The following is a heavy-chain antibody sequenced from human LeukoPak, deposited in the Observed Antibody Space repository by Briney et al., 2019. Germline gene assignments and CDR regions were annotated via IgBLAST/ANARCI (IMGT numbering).Heavy chain of an antibody. CDR1: GFTFSSYW. CDR2: INSDGSST. J-gene: IGHJ3*02. V-gene: IGHV3-74*01. D-gene: IGHD5-24*01. CDR3: ARGSRDGYNAYDAFDI. Sequence: GGSLRLSCAASGFTFSSYWMHWVRQAPGKGLVWVSRINSDGSSTRYADSVKGRFTISRDNSKNTLYLQMNSLRAEDTAVYYCARGSRDGYNAYDAFDIWGQGAMVTVSS.